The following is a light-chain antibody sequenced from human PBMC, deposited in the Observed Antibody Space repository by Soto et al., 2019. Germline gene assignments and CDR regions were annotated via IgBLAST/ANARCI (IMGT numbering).Light chain of an antibody. CDR3: QQYNSYSRT. CDR1: QDVSDF. Sequence: DIHLTQSPSILSASVGDRVTLTCRASQDVSDFLAWYQHAPGKAPNLLIYGGYTLQSGVPSRFSGSGSGTDFTLISSSLQPDDYATYYCQQYNSYSRTFGQGTKVDIK. J-gene: IGKJ1*01. CDR2: GGY. V-gene: IGKV1-9*01.